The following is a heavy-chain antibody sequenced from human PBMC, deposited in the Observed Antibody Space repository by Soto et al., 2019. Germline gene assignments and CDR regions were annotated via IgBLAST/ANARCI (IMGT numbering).Heavy chain of an antibody. V-gene: IGHV3-23*01. J-gene: IGHJ5*02. CDR2: LSGSETM. Sequence: GGSLRLSCAASGFSVSDYAIAWVRQAPGKGLEWVSSLSGSETMRQADSVKGRFTISRDNSKNTVYLQMNNLRVEDTALYYCMKSPRVATVFRWGLDPWGQGTLVTVSS. CDR1: GFSVSDYA. D-gene: IGHD5-12*01. CDR3: MKSPRVATVFRWGLDP.